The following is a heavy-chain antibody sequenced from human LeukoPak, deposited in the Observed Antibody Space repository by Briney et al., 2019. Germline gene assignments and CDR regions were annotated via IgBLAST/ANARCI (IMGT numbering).Heavy chain of an antibody. Sequence: SETLSLTCTVSGGSISSSSYYWGWIRQPPGKGLEWIGSIYYSGSTYYNPSLKSRVTISVDTSKNQFSLKLSSVTAADTAVYYCARQSPSLYDCIFDWFDPWGQGTLVTVSS. CDR1: GGSISSSSYY. J-gene: IGHJ5*02. V-gene: IGHV4-39*01. CDR3: ARQSPSLYDCIFDWFDP. D-gene: IGHD3-22*01. CDR2: IYYSGST.